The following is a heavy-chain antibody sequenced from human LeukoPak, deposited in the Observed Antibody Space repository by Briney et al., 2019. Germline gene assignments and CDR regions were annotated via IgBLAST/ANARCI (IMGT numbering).Heavy chain of an antibody. V-gene: IGHV4-59*01. CDR1: GGSISSYY. D-gene: IGHD6-19*01. CDR3: ARDRLGIAVAGDAFDI. CDR2: IYNRGST. Sequence: PSETLSLTCTVSGGSISSYYWSWIRQPPGKGLEWIGYIYNRGSTNYNPSLKSRVTISVDTSKNQFSLKLRSVTAADTAVYYCARDRLGIAVAGDAFDIWRQGTMVTVSS. J-gene: IGHJ3*02.